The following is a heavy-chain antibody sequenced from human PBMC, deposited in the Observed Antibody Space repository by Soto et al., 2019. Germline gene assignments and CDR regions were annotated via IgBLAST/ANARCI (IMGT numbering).Heavy chain of an antibody. V-gene: IGHV1-69*06. D-gene: IGHD1-1*01. CDR2: IIPIFGTA. CDR3: ATTSVQLERRPYYYYYGMDV. J-gene: IGHJ6*02. Sequence: QVQLVQSGAEVKKPGSSVKVSCKASGGTFSSYAISWVRQAPGQGLEWMGGIIPIFGTANYAQKFQGRVTITADKSTSTAYMELGSLRSEDTAVYYCATTSVQLERRPYYYYYGMDVWGQGTTVTVSS. CDR1: GGTFSSYA.